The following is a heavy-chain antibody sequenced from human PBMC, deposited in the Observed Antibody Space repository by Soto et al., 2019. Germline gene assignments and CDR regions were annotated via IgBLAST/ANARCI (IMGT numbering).Heavy chain of an antibody. CDR3: AKSLLLWFGELSYYGMDV. Sequence: GGSLRLSCAASGFTFSIYGMHWVRQAPGKGLEWVAVISYDGSNKYYADSVKGRFTISRDNSKNTLYLQMNSLRAEDTAVYYCAKSLLLWFGELSYYGMDVWGQGTTVTVSS. CDR1: GFTFSIYG. V-gene: IGHV3-30*18. J-gene: IGHJ6*02. D-gene: IGHD3-10*01. CDR2: ISYDGSNK.